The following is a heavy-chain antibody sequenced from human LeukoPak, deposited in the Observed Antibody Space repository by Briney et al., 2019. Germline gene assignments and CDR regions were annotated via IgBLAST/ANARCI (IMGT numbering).Heavy chain of an antibody. D-gene: IGHD2-21*02. Sequence: ASVKVSCKASGYTFTGYYMHWVRQAPGQGLEWMGWINPNSGGTNYAQRFQGWVTMTRDTSISTAYMELSRLRSDDTAVYYCARDPWYCGGDCYSEDAFDIWGQGTMVTVSS. V-gene: IGHV1-2*04. CDR1: GYTFTGYY. CDR2: INPNSGGT. J-gene: IGHJ3*02. CDR3: ARDPWYCGGDCYSEDAFDI.